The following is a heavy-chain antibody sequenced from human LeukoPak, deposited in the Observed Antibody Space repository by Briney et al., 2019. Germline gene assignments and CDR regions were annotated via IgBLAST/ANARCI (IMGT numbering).Heavy chain of an antibody. CDR1: GYTFTGYY. V-gene: IGHV1-2*02. CDR2: INPNSGGT. D-gene: IGHD5-12*01. J-gene: IGHJ3*02. CDR3: ARDNIVATIRAFDI. Sequence: ASVKVSCKASGYTFTGYYMHWVRQAPGQGLEWMGWINPNSGGTNYAQKFQGRVTMTRDTSISTAYMELSRLRSDDTAVYYCARDNIVATIRAFDIWGQGTMVTVSS.